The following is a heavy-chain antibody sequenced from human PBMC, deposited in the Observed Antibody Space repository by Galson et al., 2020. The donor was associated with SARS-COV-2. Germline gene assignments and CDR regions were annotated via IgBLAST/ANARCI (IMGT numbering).Heavy chain of an antibody. Sequence: GGSLRLSCAASGLTISSNYMSWVRLAPAKGLERVSVIYSGCSTYYADSATGRFTISRHNSTTTLYLQMNSMRAEDTAVYYCARENCGGDGYDLWGQGTLFTVSS. V-gene: IGHV3-53*04. D-gene: IGHD2-21*01. J-gene: IGHJ4*02. CDR1: GLTISSNY. CDR2: IYSGCST. CDR3: ARENCGGDGYDL.